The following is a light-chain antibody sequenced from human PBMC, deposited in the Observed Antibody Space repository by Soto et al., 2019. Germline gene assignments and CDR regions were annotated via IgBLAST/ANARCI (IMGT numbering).Light chain of an antibody. V-gene: IGKV1-39*01. Sequence: DIRMTQFPSTLSACVGDRATIACRASQSISNWLAWYQQKPGIAPKLLIYAASSLQSGVPSRFSGSGSGTDFTLTISSLQPEDFATYYCQQSYSTPVTLGQGTKVDIK. CDR3: QQSYSTPVT. CDR2: AAS. CDR1: QSISNW. J-gene: IGKJ1*01.